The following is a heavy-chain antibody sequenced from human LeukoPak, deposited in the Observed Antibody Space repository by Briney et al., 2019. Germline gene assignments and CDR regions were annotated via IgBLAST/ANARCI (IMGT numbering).Heavy chain of an antibody. CDR1: GGTFSSYA. CDR3: ARDRYSSSWYYYGMDV. Sequence: SVKVSCKASGGTFSSYAISWVRQAPGQGLEWMGGIIPIFGTANYAQRFQGRVTITADESTSTAYMELSSLRSEDTAVYYCARDRYSSSWYYYGMDVWGQGTTVTVSS. D-gene: IGHD6-13*01. J-gene: IGHJ6*02. CDR2: IIPIFGTA. V-gene: IGHV1-69*13.